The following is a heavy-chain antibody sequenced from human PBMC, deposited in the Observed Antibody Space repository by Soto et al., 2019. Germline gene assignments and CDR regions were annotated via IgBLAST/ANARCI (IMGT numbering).Heavy chain of an antibody. D-gene: IGHD6-13*01. J-gene: IGHJ6*02. CDR3: AGGRYSSSWYHSDYYYGMDV. CDR2: INAGNGNT. V-gene: IGHV1-3*01. CDR1: GYTFTSYA. Sequence: ASVKVSCKASGYTFTSYAMHWVRQAPGQRLEWMGWINAGNGNTKYSQKFQGRVTITRDTSASTAYMELSSLRSEDTAVYYCAGGRYSSSWYHSDYYYGMDVWGQGTTVTVSS.